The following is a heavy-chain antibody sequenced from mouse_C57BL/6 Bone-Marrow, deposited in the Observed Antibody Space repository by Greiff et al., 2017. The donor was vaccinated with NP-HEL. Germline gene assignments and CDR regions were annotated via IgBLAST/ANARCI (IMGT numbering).Heavy chain of an antibody. V-gene: IGHV1-55*01. D-gene: IGHD1-1*01. CDR1: GYTFTSYW. CDR2: IYPGSGST. Sequence: QVHVKQSGAELVKPGASVKMSCKASGYTFTSYWITWVKQRPGQGLEWIGDIYPGSGSTNYNEKFKSKATLTVDTSSSTAYMQLSSLTSEDSAVYYCARGSYYYGSSFAWFAYWGQGTLVTVSA. J-gene: IGHJ3*01. CDR3: ARGSYYYGSSFAWFAY.